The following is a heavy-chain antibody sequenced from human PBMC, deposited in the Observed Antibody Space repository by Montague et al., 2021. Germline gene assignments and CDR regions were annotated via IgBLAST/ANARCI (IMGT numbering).Heavy chain of an antibody. J-gene: IGHJ1*01. CDR2: ITGSSSSI. V-gene: IGHV3-48*02. CDR3: ARDSYSSGWYSAEYFQH. Sequence: SLRLSCAASGFTFRTYGMNWVRQAPGKGLEWVSYITGSSSSIYYADSVRGRFTISRDNPKNSLYLQMNSLRDEDTAVHYCARDSYSSGWYSAEYFQHWGQGTLVTVSS. D-gene: IGHD6-19*01. CDR1: GFTFRTYG.